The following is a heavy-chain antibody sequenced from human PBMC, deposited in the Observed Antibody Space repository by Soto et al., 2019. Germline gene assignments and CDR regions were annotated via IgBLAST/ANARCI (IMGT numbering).Heavy chain of an antibody. V-gene: IGHV2-5*02. CDR3: AHAATSHHHAMDV. J-gene: IGHJ6*02. Sequence: QITLKESGPTLVKSTQTLTLTCTFSGFSLTTSGVSVAWIRQPPGKALEWLALIYWDDDKRYSPSLKTRLSITKDISKSQLVLPMTDLDPVDTATYYWAHAATSHHHAMDVWGQGTTVTVSS. CDR2: IYWDDDK. CDR1: GFSLTTSGVS.